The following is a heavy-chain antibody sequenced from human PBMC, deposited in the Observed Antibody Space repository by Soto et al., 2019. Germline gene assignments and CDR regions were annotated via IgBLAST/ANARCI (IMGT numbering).Heavy chain of an antibody. J-gene: IGHJ6*02. Sequence: ASVKVSCKASGYTFTSYDINWVRQATGQGLEWMGWMNPNSGNTGCAQKFQGRVTMTRNTSISTAYMEMSSLRSEDTAVYYCARCSTYYDFWRGYYGGGYYYYGMDVWGQGATVTVSS. CDR2: MNPNSGNT. V-gene: IGHV1-8*01. D-gene: IGHD3-3*01. CDR1: GYTFTSYD. CDR3: ARCSTYYDFWRGYYGGGYYYYGMDV.